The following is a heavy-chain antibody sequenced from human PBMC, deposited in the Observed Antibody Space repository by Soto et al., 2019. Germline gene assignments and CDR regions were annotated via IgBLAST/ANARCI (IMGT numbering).Heavy chain of an antibody. CDR2: IYPGDSDT. CDR1: GYSFTSYW. Sequence: PGESLKISCNGSGYSFTSYWIGWVRQMPGKGLEWMGIIYPGDSDTRYSPSFQGQVTISADKSISTAYLQWSSLKASDTAMYYCARQPVLHLAAAGNRNWFDPWGQGTLVTVSS. CDR3: ARQPVLHLAAAGNRNWFDP. D-gene: IGHD6-13*01. V-gene: IGHV5-51*01. J-gene: IGHJ5*02.